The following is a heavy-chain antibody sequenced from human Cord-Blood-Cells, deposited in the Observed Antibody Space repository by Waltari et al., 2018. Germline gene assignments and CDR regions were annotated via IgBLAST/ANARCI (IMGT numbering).Heavy chain of an antibody. V-gene: IGHV4-34*01. CDR3: ARGAALKVIDY. J-gene: IGHJ4*02. Sequence: QVQLQQWGAGLLKPSETLSLTCAVYGGSFSGYYWSWIRQPPGKGLEWIGEINHSGSTNYNPSLKSRVTISVDTSKNQFSLKLSSVTAADTAVYYCARGAALKVIDYWGQGTLVTVSS. CDR1: GGSFSGYY. D-gene: IGHD6-6*01. CDR2: INHSGST.